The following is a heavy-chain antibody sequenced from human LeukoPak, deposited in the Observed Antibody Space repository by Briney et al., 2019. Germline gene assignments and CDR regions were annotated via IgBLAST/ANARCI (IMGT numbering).Heavy chain of an antibody. CDR3: ARHVTDIVVVPAAIGFDP. Sequence: PSETLSLTCTVSGGSISSYYWGWIRQPPRKGLESIGSIYYSGSTYYNPSLKSRVTISVDTSKNQFSLKLSSVTAADTAVYYCARHVTDIVVVPAAIGFDPWGQGTLVTVSS. CDR2: IYYSGST. V-gene: IGHV4-39*01. D-gene: IGHD2-2*02. J-gene: IGHJ5*02. CDR1: GGSISSYY.